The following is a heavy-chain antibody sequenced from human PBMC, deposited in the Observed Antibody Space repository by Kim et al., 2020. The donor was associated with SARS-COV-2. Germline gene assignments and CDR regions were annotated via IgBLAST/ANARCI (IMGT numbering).Heavy chain of an antibody. V-gene: IGHV1-46*01. Sequence: YATKFQGRVTMTRDTSTSTVYMELSSLRSEDTAVYYCARGEVDTAWFDPWGQGTLVTVSS. CDR3: ARGEVDTAWFDP. J-gene: IGHJ5*02. D-gene: IGHD5-18*01.